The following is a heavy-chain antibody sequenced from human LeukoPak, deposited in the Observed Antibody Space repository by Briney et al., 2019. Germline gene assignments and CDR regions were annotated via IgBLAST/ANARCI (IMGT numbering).Heavy chain of an antibody. Sequence: GRSLRLSCAASGFTFDDYAMHWVRQAPGKGLEWVSGISWNSGSIGYADSVKGRFTISRDNAKNSLYLQMNSLRAEDTAVYYCAREELLNGMDVWGQGTTVTVSS. CDR1: GFTFDDYA. CDR3: AREELLNGMDV. J-gene: IGHJ6*02. D-gene: IGHD1-26*01. CDR2: ISWNSGSI. V-gene: IGHV3-9*01.